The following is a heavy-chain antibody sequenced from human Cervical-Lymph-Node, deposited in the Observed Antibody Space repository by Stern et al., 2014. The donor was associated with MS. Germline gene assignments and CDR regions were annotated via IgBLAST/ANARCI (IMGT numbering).Heavy chain of an antibody. D-gene: IGHD3-10*01. CDR3: AKDRTLTSGSYSDLLDY. Sequence: QVQLEQSGAEVKKPWASVKISCKTSGYTFNAYYLHWVRQTPGEGLEWMGRVNPNSGGTNVAQKFQGRVIMPRDTSIHHTHLQVTGLASDDSAVYYCAKDRTLTSGSYSDLLDYWGQGTLVTVSS. CDR1: GYTFNAYY. J-gene: IGHJ4*02. CDR2: VNPNSGGT. V-gene: IGHV1-2*06.